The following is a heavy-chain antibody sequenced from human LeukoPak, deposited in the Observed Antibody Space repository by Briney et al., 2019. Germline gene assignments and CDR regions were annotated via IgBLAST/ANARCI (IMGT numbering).Heavy chain of an antibody. CDR1: GFTFSTYS. Sequence: GGSLRLTCAASGFTFSTYSMTWVRQAPGKGLEWVSSISSGSSDISYADSVKGRFTISRDNAKYSLYLQVNSLRAEDTAVYYCARLTGVVNAFDYWGQGTLVTVSS. D-gene: IGHD5-18*01. CDR2: ISSGSSDI. V-gene: IGHV3-21*01. J-gene: IGHJ4*02. CDR3: ARLTGVVNAFDY.